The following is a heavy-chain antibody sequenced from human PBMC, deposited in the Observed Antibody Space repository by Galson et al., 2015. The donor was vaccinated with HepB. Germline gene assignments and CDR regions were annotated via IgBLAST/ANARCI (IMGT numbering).Heavy chain of an antibody. V-gene: IGHV4-59*11. CDR2: IYYSGST. CDR3: ARDQRRPAVTGHYFDY. D-gene: IGHD4-23*01. CDR1: GGSISSHD. Sequence: ETLSLTCSVSGGSISSHDWSWIRQPPGKGLEWIGYIYYSGSTNYNPSLKSRVTISVDTSKNQFSLKLSSVTAADTAVYYCARDQRRPAVTGHYFDYWGQGTLVTVSS. J-gene: IGHJ4*02.